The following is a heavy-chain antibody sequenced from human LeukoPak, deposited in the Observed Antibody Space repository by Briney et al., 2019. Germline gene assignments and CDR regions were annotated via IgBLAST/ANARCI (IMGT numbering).Heavy chain of an antibody. CDR3: ARDGVTTDAFDI. V-gene: IGHV4-4*07. D-gene: IGHD4-11*01. CDR2: MYTSGST. J-gene: IGHJ3*02. Sequence: NPSETLSLTCTVSGGSISSYYWSWIRQPAGKGLEWIGRMYTSGSTNYNPSLKSRVTMSVDTSKNQFSLKLSSVTAADTAVYYCARDGVTTDAFDIWGQGTMVTVSS. CDR1: GGSISSYY.